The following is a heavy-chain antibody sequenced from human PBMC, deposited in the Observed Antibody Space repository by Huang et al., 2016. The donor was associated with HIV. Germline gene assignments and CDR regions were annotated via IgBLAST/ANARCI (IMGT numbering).Heavy chain of an antibody. D-gene: IGHD4-17*01. V-gene: IGHV4-59*11. Sequence: QVQLQESGPGLVKPSETLSLTCTVSGGSISSHYWSWIRQPPGKGLEWIGSIYYSGSTNYNPSRKSRVTISVDTSKNQFSLKLSSVTAADTAVYYCARDGTTVVTPVWGQGTLVTVSS. CDR2: IYYSGST. CDR1: GGSISSHY. CDR3: ARDGTTVVTPV. J-gene: IGHJ4*02.